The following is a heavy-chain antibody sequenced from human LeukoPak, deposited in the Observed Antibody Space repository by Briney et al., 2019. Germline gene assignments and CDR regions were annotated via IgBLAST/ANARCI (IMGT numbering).Heavy chain of an antibody. J-gene: IGHJ4*02. V-gene: IGHV1-2*02. CDR3: ARVIGFGELSLGH. CDR2: INPKSGGT. CDR1: RYTFTGYY. D-gene: IGHD3-10*01. Sequence: GASVKVSCKASRYTFTGYYIHWVRQAPGQGLEWMGWINPKSGGTNYAQKFQGRVTMTRDTSISTAYMELSRLRSDDTAVYFCARVIGFGELSLGHWGQGTLVTVSS.